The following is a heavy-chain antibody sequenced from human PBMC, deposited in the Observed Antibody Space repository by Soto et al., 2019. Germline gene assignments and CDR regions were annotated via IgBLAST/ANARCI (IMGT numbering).Heavy chain of an antibody. CDR3: ATGADYYYYYYVDV. CDR1: GYTFTSYV. CDR2: MNPNSGNT. Sequence: QVQLVQSGAEVKKPGASVKVSCKASGYTFTSYVINWVRQATGQGLEWMGWMNPNSGNTGYAQKFQGRVTMTRNTSISTAYMELSSLRSEDTAVYYCATGADYYYYYYVDVWGKGITVTVSS. V-gene: IGHV1-8*01. J-gene: IGHJ6*03.